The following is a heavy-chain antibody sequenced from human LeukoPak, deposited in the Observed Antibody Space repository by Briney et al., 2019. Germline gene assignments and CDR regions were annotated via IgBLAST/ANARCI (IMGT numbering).Heavy chain of an antibody. Sequence: ASVKVSCKASRYTFTDYYIHWVRQAPGQGLEWLGMINPSGGSTAYAQKFQGRVTITADESTSTAYMELSSLRSEDTAVYYCARDRDDTAMASWGQGTLVTVSS. D-gene: IGHD5-18*01. V-gene: IGHV1-46*01. CDR2: INPSGGST. CDR1: RYTFTDYY. J-gene: IGHJ4*02. CDR3: ARDRDDTAMAS.